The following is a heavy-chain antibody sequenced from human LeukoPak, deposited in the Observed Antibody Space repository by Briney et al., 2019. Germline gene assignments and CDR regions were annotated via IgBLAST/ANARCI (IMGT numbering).Heavy chain of an antibody. CDR2: MNPNSGNT. Sequence: ASVKVSCKASRYTFTNYDINWVRQATGQGLEWMGWMNPNSGNTGYAQEFQGRITMTRNTSISTAYMELSSLRSEDTAMYYCAKSKVGATTLPIDFWGQGTLVTVSS. CDR1: RYTFTNYD. D-gene: IGHD1-26*01. CDR3: AKSKVGATTLPIDF. V-gene: IGHV1-8*01. J-gene: IGHJ4*02.